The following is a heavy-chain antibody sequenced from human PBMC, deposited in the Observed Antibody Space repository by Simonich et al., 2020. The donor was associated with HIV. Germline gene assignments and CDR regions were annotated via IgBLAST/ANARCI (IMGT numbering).Heavy chain of an antibody. J-gene: IGHJ5*02. CDR1: GGSFSGYY. CDR3: ARREGFWFDP. CDR2: INHSGST. Sequence: QVQLQQWGAGLLKPSVTLSLTCAVYGGSFSGYYWSWIRQPPGKGLEWIGEINHSGSTNYNPSLKRRVTISIDTSKNQFSLKLRFVTAADTAVYYCARREGFWFDPWGQGALVLVSS. V-gene: IGHV4-34*01.